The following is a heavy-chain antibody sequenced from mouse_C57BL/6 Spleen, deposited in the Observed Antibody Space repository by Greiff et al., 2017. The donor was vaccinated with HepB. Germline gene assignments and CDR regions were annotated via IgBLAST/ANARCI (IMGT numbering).Heavy chain of an antibody. J-gene: IGHJ1*03. CDR1: GYTFTDYE. CDR2: IDPETGGT. Sequence: QVQLQQSGAELVRPGASVTLSCKASGYTFTDYEMHWVKQTPVHGLEWIGAIDPETGGTAYNQKFKGKAILTADKSSSTAYMELRSLTSEDSAVYYCTRWGWLLQDWYFDVWGTGTTVTVSS. D-gene: IGHD2-3*01. V-gene: IGHV1-15*01. CDR3: TRWGWLLQDWYFDV.